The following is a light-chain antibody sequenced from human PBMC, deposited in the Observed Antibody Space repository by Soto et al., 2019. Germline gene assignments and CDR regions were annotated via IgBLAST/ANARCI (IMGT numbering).Light chain of an antibody. Sequence: DIQMTQSPSTLSASVGDRVTITCRASQSISGWLAWYQQKPGKAPKLLIYKASSLESGVPSRFSDNRSGTQSTLAISSLDPDDFATYCCQQYYNYWTFGQGTKVDSK. CDR1: QSISGW. J-gene: IGKJ1*01. CDR2: KAS. V-gene: IGKV1-5*03. CDR3: QQYYNYWT.